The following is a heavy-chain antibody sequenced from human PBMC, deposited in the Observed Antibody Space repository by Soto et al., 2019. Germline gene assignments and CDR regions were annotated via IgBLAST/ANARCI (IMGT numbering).Heavy chain of an antibody. D-gene: IGHD1-7*01. CDR2: INYSGST. V-gene: IGHV4-59*08. CDR3: ARHLGGTTYCY. Sequence: SETLSLTCTVSGGSISGYYWSWIRQSPGKGLEWIGYINYSGSTYYNSPLKSRVTISVDTSKNQFSLKLTSVTAADTAVYYCARHLGGTTYCYWGQGTLVTVSS. J-gene: IGHJ4*02. CDR1: GGSISGYY.